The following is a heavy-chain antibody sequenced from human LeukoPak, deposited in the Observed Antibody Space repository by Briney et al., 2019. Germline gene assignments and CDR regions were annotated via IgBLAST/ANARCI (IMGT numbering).Heavy chain of an antibody. CDR2: INPASGGT. V-gene: IGHV1-2*02. CDR3: ARVLFPSGPTHCFDP. CDR1: GYIFSGHY. D-gene: IGHD2-21*01. J-gene: IGHJ5*02. Sequence: SVKVSCKASGYIFSGHYIQWVRQAPGQGLEWMGWINPASGGTNNAQKFHGRVTMTTDTSINTVYMELNSLRSDDTAVYYCARVLFPSGPTHCFDPWGQGTLVTVSS.